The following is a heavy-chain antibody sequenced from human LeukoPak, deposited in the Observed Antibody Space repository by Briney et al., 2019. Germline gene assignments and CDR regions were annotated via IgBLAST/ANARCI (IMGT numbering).Heavy chain of an antibody. CDR1: GGSISSYY. CDR3: ARVYSSIAVAGVFDY. Sequence: SETLSLTCTVSGGSISSYYWSWIRQPPGKGLEWIGYIYYSGSTNYNPSLKSRVTISVDTSKNQFSLKLSSVTAADTAVYYCARVYSSIAVAGVFDYWGQGTLVTVSS. J-gene: IGHJ4*02. V-gene: IGHV4-59*01. D-gene: IGHD6-19*01. CDR2: IYYSGST.